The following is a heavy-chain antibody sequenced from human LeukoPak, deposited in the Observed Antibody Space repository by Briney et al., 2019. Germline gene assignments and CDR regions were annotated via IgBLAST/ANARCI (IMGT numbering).Heavy chain of an antibody. CDR1: GYTFTSYG. Sequence: ASVKVTCKASGYTFTSYGISWVRQAPGQGLEWMGWISAYNGNTNYAQKLQGRVAMPTDTSTSTAYMELRRLRSDDTAVYYCARLGYCSGGSCAYYYYGMDVWGQGTTVTVSS. V-gene: IGHV1-18*01. J-gene: IGHJ6*02. CDR3: ARLGYCSGGSCAYYYYGMDV. CDR2: ISAYNGNT. D-gene: IGHD2-15*01.